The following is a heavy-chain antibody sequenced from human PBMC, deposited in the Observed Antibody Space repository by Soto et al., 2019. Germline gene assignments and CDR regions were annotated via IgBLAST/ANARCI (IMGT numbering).Heavy chain of an antibody. CDR1: GGSISSGDYY. CDR3: ARDSGGGGAFDI. CDR2: IYYSGST. V-gene: IGHV4-30-4*01. Sequence: NPSETLSLTCTVSGGSISSGDYYWSWIRQPPGKGLEWIGYIYYSGSTYYNPFLKSRFTISIDTSKNQFSLKLSSVTAADTAVYYCARDSGGGGAFDIWGQGTMVTVSS. D-gene: IGHD3-16*01. J-gene: IGHJ3*02.